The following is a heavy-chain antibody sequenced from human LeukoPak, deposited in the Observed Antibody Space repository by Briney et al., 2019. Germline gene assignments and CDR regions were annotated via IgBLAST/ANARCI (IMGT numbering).Heavy chain of an antibody. CDR1: GYTFTSYD. J-gene: IGHJ6*03. CDR3: ARDIVDYDILTGSNYYYYMDV. V-gene: IGHV1-69*13. CDR2: IIPIFGTA. D-gene: IGHD3-9*01. Sequence: ASVKVSCKASGYTFTSYDINWVRQATGQGLEWMGGIIPIFGTANYAQKFQGRVTITADESTSTAYMELSSLRSEDTAVYYCARDIVDYDILTGSNYYYYMDVWGKGTTVTISS.